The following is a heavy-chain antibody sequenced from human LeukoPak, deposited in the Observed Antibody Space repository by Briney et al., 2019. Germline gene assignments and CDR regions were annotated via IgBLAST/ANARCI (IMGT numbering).Heavy chain of an antibody. D-gene: IGHD3-10*02. V-gene: IGHV3-9*01. CDR3: AELGITMIGGV. Sequence: GGSLRLSCVASGFTFSTHWMHWVRQAPGKGLEWVSGISWNSGSIGYADSVKGRFTISRDNAKNSLYLQMNSLRAEDTAVYYCAELGITMIGGVWGKGTTVTISS. CDR2: ISWNSGSI. J-gene: IGHJ6*04. CDR1: GFTFSTHW.